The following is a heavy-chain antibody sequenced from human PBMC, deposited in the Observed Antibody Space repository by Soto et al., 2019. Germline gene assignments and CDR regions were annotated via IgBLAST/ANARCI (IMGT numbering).Heavy chain of an antibody. V-gene: IGHV1-69*13. CDR2: IIPIFGTA. J-gene: IGHJ4*02. D-gene: IGHD5-18*01. CDR3: ARDLGPGRGYSYGSFDY. CDR1: GGTFSSYA. Sequence: ASVKVSCKASGGTFSSYAISWVRQAPGQGLEWMGGIIPIFGTANYAQKFQGRVTITADESTSTAYMELSSLRSEDTAVYYCARDLGPGRGYSYGSFDYWGQGTLVTVSS.